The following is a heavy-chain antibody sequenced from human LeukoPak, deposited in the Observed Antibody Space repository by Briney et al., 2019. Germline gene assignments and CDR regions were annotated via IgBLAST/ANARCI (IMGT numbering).Heavy chain of an antibody. CDR3: ARDRWWFGEFDY. CDR1: GGSISSGSYY. V-gene: IGHV4-61*02. Sequence: SETLSLTCTVSGGSISSGSYYWSWIRQPAGKGLEWIGRIYTSGSTNYNPSLKSRVTISVDTSKNQFSLKLSSVTAADTAVYYCARDRWWFGEFDYWGQGTLVTVSS. D-gene: IGHD3-10*01. J-gene: IGHJ4*02. CDR2: IYTSGST.